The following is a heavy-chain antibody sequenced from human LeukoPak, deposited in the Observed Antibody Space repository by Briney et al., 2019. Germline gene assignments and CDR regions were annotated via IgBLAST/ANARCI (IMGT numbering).Heavy chain of an antibody. J-gene: IGHJ6*04. CDR2: ISGSGETT. CDR1: GFTFSSFH. D-gene: IGHD2-15*01. CDR3: ARQRGIVVVVAALDV. Sequence: PGGSLKLSCEASGFTFSSFHMSWVRQAPGKGLEWVSAISGSGETTYYADSVKGRFTVSRDNSKNTLYLQMNSLRAEDTAVYYCARQRGIVVVVAALDVWGKGTTVTVSS. V-gene: IGHV3-23*01.